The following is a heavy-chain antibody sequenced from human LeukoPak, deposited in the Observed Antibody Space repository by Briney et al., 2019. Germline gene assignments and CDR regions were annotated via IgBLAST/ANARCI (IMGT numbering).Heavy chain of an antibody. V-gene: IGHV3-33*01. D-gene: IGHD2-21*02. CDR2: IRYDGRNK. CDR1: GFTLRNYD. Sequence: GGSLRLSCEVSGFTLRNYDMHWVRQAPGKGLEWVAVIRYDGRNKNYADSVKGRFTISRDSSKNTLYLQMNSLRAEDTSVYYCAREEVTSPYYYYGLDVWGQGTTVTVSS. CDR3: AREEVTSPYYYYGLDV. J-gene: IGHJ6*02.